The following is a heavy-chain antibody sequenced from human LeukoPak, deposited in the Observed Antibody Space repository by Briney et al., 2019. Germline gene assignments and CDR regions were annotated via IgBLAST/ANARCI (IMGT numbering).Heavy chain of an antibody. V-gene: IGHV4-39*07. CDR3: ARDLCRFGELLWFDP. J-gene: IGHJ5*02. D-gene: IGHD3-10*01. CDR1: GGSISSSSYY. Sequence: SETLSLTCTVSGGSISSSSYYWVWIRQPPGKGLEWIGSIYYSGSTYYNPSLKSRVTISVDTSKNQFSLKLSSVTAADTAVYYCARDLCRFGELLWFDPWGQGTLVTVSS. CDR2: IYYSGST.